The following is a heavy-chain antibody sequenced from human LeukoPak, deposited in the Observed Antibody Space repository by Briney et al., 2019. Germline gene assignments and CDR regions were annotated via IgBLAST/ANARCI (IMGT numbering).Heavy chain of an antibody. D-gene: IGHD2-2*01. CDR3: TRGLRYCTSTSCYDPYFDH. CDR1: GFTFSSYW. CDR2: INTDGSGT. J-gene: IGHJ4*02. Sequence: GRSLRLSCAASGFTFSSYWMHWVRQAPGKGLVWVSRINTDGSGTSYADSVKGRFTISRDNAKSTLYLQMNSLRAEDTAVYYCTRGLRYCTSTSCYDPYFDHWGQGTLVTVSS. V-gene: IGHV3-74*01.